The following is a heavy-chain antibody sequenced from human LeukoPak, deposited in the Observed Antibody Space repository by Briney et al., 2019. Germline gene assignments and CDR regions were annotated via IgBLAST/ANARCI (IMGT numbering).Heavy chain of an antibody. CDR3: AKERYSSSSLFAITPFDY. CDR1: GFTFSSYG. J-gene: IGHJ4*02. CDR2: IRYDGNNK. V-gene: IGHV3-30*02. Sequence: GGSLRLSCTASGFTFSSYGMHWVRQAPGKGLEWVAIIRYDGNNKHYVESAQGRFTISRDNSKNTLYLQMNSLRTEDTAVYYCAKERYSSSSLFAITPFDYWGQGTLVTVSS. D-gene: IGHD6-13*01.